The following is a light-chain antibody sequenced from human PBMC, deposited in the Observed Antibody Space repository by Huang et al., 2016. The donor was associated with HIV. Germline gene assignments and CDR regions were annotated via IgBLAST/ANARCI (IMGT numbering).Light chain of an antibody. Sequence: DVELTQSPSSLSASVGDRITITCRASHNIINFLNWYQQRPGEAPRLLIYAASNLQSGVPSRFTGSGSGTDFALTISSLRPEDFVTYYCQQSHTLPHTFGQGTKLEI. CDR3: QQSHTLPHT. CDR2: AAS. CDR1: HNIINF. J-gene: IGKJ2*01. V-gene: IGKV1-39*01.